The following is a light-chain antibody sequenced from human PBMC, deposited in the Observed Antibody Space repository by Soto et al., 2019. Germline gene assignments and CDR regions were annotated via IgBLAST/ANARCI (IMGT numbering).Light chain of an antibody. Sequence: QSVLTQPASVSGSPGQSITISCTGTSSDVGSYNLVSWYQQHPGKAPKLMIYEGSKRPSGVSNRFSGSKSGNTASLTISGLQAEHEADYYCCSYAGSSTPYVFGTGTKV. V-gene: IGLV2-23*01. J-gene: IGLJ1*01. CDR1: SSDVGSYNL. CDR3: CSYAGSSTPYV. CDR2: EGS.